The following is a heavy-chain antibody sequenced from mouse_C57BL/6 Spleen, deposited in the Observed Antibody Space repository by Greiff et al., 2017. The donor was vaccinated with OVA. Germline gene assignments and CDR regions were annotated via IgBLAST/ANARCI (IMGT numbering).Heavy chain of an antibody. CDR1: GYTFTDYE. V-gene: IGHV1-15*01. CDR2: IDPETGGT. J-gene: IGHJ2*01. Sequence: QVQLKESGAELVRPGASVTLSCKASGYTFTDYEMHWVKQTPVHGLEWIGAIDPETGGTAYNQKFKGKAILTADKSSSTAYMELRSLISEDSAVYYCTREGLYFDYWGQGTTLTVSS. CDR3: TREGLYFDY.